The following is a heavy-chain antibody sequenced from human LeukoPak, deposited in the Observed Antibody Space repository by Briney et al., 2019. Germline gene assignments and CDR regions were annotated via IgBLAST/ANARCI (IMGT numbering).Heavy chain of an antibody. CDR2: IYTSGST. CDR3: AGGTLRLGELSLSY. J-gene: IGHJ4*02. V-gene: IGHV4-4*07. CDR1: GGSISSYY. D-gene: IGHD3-16*02. Sequence: SETLSLTCTVSGGSISSYYWSWIRQPAGKGLEWIGRIYTSGSTNYNPSLKSRVTMSVDTSKNQFSLNLSTVTAADTAVYYCAGGTLRLGELSLSYWGQGTLVTVSS.